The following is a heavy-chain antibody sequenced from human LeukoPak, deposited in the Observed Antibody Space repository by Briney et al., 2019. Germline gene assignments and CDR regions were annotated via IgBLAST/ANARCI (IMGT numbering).Heavy chain of an antibody. V-gene: IGHV1-69*05. J-gene: IGHJ3*02. CDR3: ASRNSDDAFDI. D-gene: IGHD3-10*01. Sequence: ASVKVSYKASGGTFSSYAISWVRQAPGQGLEWMGRIIPIFGTANYAQKFQGRVTITTDESTSTAYMELSSLRSEDTAVYYCASRNSDDAFDIWGQGTMVTVSS. CDR1: GGTFSSYA. CDR2: IIPIFGTA.